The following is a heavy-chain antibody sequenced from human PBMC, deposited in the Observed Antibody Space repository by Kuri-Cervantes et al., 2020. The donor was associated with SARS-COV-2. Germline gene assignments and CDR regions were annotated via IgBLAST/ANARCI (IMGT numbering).Heavy chain of an antibody. J-gene: IGHJ6*03. CDR3: ARGEYCSSTSCYYYYYMDV. CDR1: GFTFSSYW. V-gene: IGHV3-7*04. Sequence: GESLKISCAASGFTFSSYWMSWVRQAPGKGLEWVANIEQDGSEKYYVDSVEGRFTISRDNAKNSLYLQMNSLRAEDTAVYYCARGEYCSSTSCYYYYYMDVWGKGTTVTVSS. CDR2: IEQDGSEK. D-gene: IGHD2-2*01.